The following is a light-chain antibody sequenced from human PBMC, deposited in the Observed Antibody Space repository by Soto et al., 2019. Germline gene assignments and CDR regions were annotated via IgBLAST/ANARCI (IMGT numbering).Light chain of an antibody. CDR3: LQYNGYYRT. CDR2: QAS. V-gene: IGKV1-5*03. J-gene: IGKJ1*01. CDR1: QSIGVW. Sequence: DIQMTQSPSTLSASIGDKVTITCRASQSIGVWLVWYQQKPGKVPEVLISQASTLEGGVPSRFSGSGSGTTFTLTISSLQSDDFATYYCLQYNGYYRTFGQGTKVDIK.